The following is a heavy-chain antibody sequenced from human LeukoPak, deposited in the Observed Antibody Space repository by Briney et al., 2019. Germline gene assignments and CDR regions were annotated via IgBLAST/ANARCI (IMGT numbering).Heavy chain of an antibody. CDR1: GGAFSNYF. CDR3: ARDGIGYSWCGDCCVLDS. D-gene: IGHD2-21*02. J-gene: IGHJ4*02. Sequence: SETLSLTCAVSGGAFSNYFWTWIRQPPGKGLEWIAEINDSGSTNSNSSLRSRVAISLDTSKNQFSLRLTSVTAADTAVYYCARDGIGYSWCGDCCVLDSWGQGTPVTVSS. CDR2: INDSGST. V-gene: IGHV4-34*01.